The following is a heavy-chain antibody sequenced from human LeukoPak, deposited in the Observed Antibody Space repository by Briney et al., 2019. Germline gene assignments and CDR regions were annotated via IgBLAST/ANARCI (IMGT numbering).Heavy chain of an antibody. D-gene: IGHD1-1*01. J-gene: IGHJ5*02. V-gene: IGHV1-69*05. Sequence: SVKVSCKASGGTFSNYAISWVRQAPGQGLEWMGGIIPIFGTANYAQKLQGRVTMTTDTSTSTAYMELRSLRSDDTAVYYCARGGNWPRLMWFDPWGQGTLVTVSS. CDR3: ARGGNWPRLMWFDP. CDR2: IIPIFGTA. CDR1: GGTFSNYA.